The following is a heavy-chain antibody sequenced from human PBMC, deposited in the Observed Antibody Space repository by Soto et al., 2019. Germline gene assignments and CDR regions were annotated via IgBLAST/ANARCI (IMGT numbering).Heavy chain of an antibody. CDR2: ISYSADKT. V-gene: IGHV3-23*01. J-gene: IGHJ3*01. CDR1: GFTFNTYV. D-gene: IGHD3-16*01. Sequence: EVQLLESGGGLVQPGGSLRLSCAASGFTFNTYVMNWVRQAPGKGLEWVSTISYSADKTHYADSVKGRFTISRDNSRDTLFLQMNGLRADAAAVYYCAGRARTETPNWGVFDVWARGLWSPSLQ. CDR3: AGRARTETPNWGVFDV.